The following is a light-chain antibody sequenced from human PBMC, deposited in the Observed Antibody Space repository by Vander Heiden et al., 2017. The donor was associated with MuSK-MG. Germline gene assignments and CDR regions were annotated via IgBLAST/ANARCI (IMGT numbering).Light chain of an antibody. Sequence: QSALTQPASVSGSPGQSITISCTGTSSDVGGYNYVSWYQQHPGKAPKLMIYDVSNRPSGVSNRFSGSKSGNTASLTISGFQAEDEADYYCSSYTSSSTLGVFGGGTKLTVL. J-gene: IGLJ2*01. V-gene: IGLV2-14*01. CDR3: SSYTSSSTLGV. CDR1: SSDVGGYNY. CDR2: DVS.